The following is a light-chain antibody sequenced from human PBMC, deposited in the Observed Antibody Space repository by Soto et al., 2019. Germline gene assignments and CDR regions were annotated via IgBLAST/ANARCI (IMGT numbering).Light chain of an antibody. J-gene: IGKJ1*01. CDR3: QQYGSSPQT. V-gene: IGKV3-20*01. CDR2: GAS. Sequence: EIVLTQSPGTLSLSPGERATLSCRASQSVRSSYLAWYQQKPGQAPWLLIYGASSRATGIPDRFSGSGSGTDFTLTISRLEPEDFAVYYCQQYGSSPQTFGQGTRVEIK. CDR1: QSVRSSY.